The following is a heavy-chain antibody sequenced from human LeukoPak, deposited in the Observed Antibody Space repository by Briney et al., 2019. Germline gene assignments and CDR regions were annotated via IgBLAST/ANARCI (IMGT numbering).Heavy chain of an antibody. D-gene: IGHD3-22*01. Sequence: GASVKVSCKASGYTFTGYYMHWVRQARGQGLEWMGRINPNSGGTNYAQKFQGRVTMTRDTSISTAYMELSRLRSDDTAVYYCARVSYYYDSTLYGYWGQGTLVTVSS. V-gene: IGHV1-2*06. CDR3: ARVSYYYDSTLYGY. CDR1: GYTFTGYY. J-gene: IGHJ4*02. CDR2: INPNSGGT.